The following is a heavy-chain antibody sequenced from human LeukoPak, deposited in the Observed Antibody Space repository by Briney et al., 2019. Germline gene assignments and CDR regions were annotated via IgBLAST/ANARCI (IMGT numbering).Heavy chain of an antibody. CDR3: ASLSSSWYINWFDP. CDR1: GFNFRTYA. J-gene: IGHJ5*02. D-gene: IGHD6-13*01. Sequence: GGSLRLSCAASGFNFRTYAMTWVRQAPGKGLEWVSSISSSSSYIYYADSVKGRFTISRDNAKNSLYLQMNSLRAEDTAVYYCASLSSSWYINWFDPWGQGTLVTVSS. CDR2: ISSSSSYI. V-gene: IGHV3-21*01.